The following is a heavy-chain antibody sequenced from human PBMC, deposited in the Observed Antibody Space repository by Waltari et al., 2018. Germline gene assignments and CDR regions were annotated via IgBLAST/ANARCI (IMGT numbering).Heavy chain of an antibody. V-gene: IGHV4-39*01. CDR3: ATYLGASLGTAAFDV. J-gene: IGHJ3*01. Sequence: QLQLQESGPGLVKPSETLPLTCSVSGGSITSNRPYWGWIRQPPGQGLEWIGTMSYNGATFSSPSLKSRVTISRDTSKNQLSLKLGSVTAADTAVYYCATYLGASLGTAAFDVWGQGTMVTVSS. D-gene: IGHD1-1*01. CDR1: GGSITSNRPY. CDR2: MSYNGAT.